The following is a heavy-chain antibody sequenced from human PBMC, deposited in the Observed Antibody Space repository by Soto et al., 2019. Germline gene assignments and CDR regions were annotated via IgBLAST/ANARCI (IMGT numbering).Heavy chain of an antibody. Sequence: PSETLSLTCAVSGGSISSGGYSWSWIRQPPGKGLECIGYIYHSGSTYYNPSLKSRVTISVDRSKNQLSLKLSSVTAADTAVYYCARGTTTVPTFAYWGQGTLVTVSS. CDR2: IYHSGST. J-gene: IGHJ4*02. D-gene: IGHD4-17*01. V-gene: IGHV4-30-2*01. CDR1: GGSISSGGYS. CDR3: ARGTTTVPTFAY.